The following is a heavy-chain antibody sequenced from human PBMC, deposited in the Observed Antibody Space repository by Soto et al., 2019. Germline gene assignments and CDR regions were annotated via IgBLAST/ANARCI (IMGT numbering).Heavy chain of an antibody. CDR2: IFSNDEK. D-gene: IGHD3-10*01. CDR1: GFSLSNARMG. V-gene: IGHV2-26*01. CDR3: ARIQLAVRGVIIWGWFDP. Sequence: QVTLKESGPVLVKPTETLTLTCTVSGFSLSNARMGVSWIRQPPGKALEWLAHIFSNDEKSYSTSLKSRLTISKDTSKSQVVLTMTNRDPVETATCYCARIQLAVRGVIIWGWFDPWGQGTLVTVSS. J-gene: IGHJ5*02.